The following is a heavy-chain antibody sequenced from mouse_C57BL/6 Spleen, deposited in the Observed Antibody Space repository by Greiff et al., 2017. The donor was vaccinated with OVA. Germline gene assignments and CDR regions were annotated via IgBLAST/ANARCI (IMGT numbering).Heavy chain of an antibody. CDR2: IDPSDSET. CDR3: ARRDSNYPYYFDY. Sequence: QVQLQQPGAELVRPGSSVKLSCKASGYTFTSYWMHWVKQRPIQGLEWIGNIDPSDSETHYNQKFKDKATLTVDKSSSTAYMQLSSLTSEDSAVYYCARRDSNYPYYFDYWGQGTTLTVSS. CDR1: GYTFTSYW. V-gene: IGHV1-52*01. J-gene: IGHJ2*01. D-gene: IGHD2-5*01.